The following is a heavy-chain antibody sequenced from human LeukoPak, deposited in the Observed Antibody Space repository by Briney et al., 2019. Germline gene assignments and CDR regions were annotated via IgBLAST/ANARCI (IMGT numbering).Heavy chain of an antibody. CDR2: IYSGGST. CDR3: ARDLRYDSSGYYWGGFDY. Sequence: GGSLRLSCAASGFTVSSNYMSWVRQAPGKGLEWVSVIYSGGSTYYADSVKGRFTISRDNSKNTLYLQMNSLRAEDTAVYYCARDLRYDSSGYYWGGFDYWGQGTLVTVSS. V-gene: IGHV3-53*01. D-gene: IGHD3-22*01. J-gene: IGHJ4*02. CDR1: GFTVSSNY.